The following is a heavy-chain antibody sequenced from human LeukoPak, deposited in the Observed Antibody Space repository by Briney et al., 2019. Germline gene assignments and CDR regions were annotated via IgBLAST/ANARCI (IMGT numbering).Heavy chain of an antibody. CDR2: INLSGGST. J-gene: IGHJ3*02. CDR1: GYTFTSYY. Sequence: ASVKVSCKASGYTFTSYYIHWVRQAPGQGLEWMGIINLSGGSTSYAQKFQGRVAMTSDTSTSTVYMDLSSLRSEDTAVYYCAREALNSARAFDIWGQGTMVTVSS. D-gene: IGHD2-8*01. CDR3: AREALNSARAFDI. V-gene: IGHV1-46*01.